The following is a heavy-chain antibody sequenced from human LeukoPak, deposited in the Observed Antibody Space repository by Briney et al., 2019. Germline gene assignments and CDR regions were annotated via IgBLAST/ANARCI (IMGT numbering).Heavy chain of an antibody. V-gene: IGHV3-23*01. D-gene: IGHD3-3*01. CDR1: GFSFNTYA. J-gene: IGHJ4*02. Sequence: GGSLRLSCAASGFSFNTYAMSWVRQAPGKGLEWVSAISNTGGSTYYADSVKGRFTISRDKSKNTLSLQMNSLRAEDTAVYYCARDWSHSFGYWGQGILVTVSS. CDR3: ARDWSHSFGY. CDR2: ISNTGGST.